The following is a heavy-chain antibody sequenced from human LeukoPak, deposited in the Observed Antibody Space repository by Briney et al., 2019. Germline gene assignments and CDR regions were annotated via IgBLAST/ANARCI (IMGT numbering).Heavy chain of an antibody. CDR2: INWNGGST. V-gene: IGHV3-20*04. J-gene: IGHJ4*02. Sequence: PGGSLRLSCAASGFTFDDYGMSWVRQAPGKGLEWVSGINWNGGSTGYADSAKGRFTISRDNAKNSLYLQMNSLRAEDTALYYCARVNNWNDGGYFDYWGQGTLVTVSS. CDR3: ARVNNWNDGGYFDY. CDR1: GFTFDDYG. D-gene: IGHD1-1*01.